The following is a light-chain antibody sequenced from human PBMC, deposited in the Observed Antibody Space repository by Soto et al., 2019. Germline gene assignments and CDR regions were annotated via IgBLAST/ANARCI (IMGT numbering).Light chain of an antibody. CDR2: AAS. CDR3: QQLSSYPLT. CDR1: QGISSY. J-gene: IGKJ4*01. V-gene: IGKV1-9*01. Sequence: DIQLTQSPSFLSASVGDRVTITCRASQGISSYLAWYQQKPGKAPKLLIYAASTLQSGVPSRFSGSGSGTPFTLTISSLQPDDFATYYCQQLSSYPLTFGGGTKVEIK.